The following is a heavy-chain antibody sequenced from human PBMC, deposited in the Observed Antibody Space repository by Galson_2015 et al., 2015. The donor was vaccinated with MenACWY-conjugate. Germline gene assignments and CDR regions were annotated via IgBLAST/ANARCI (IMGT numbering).Heavy chain of an antibody. CDR1: GFTFSNYW. V-gene: IGHV3-7*03. D-gene: IGHD6-19*01. CDR3: ANEGGYSSDWPDY. J-gene: IGHJ4*02. Sequence: SLRLSCAASGFTFSNYWMSWVRQAPGKGLEWVANIKQDGSEKYYVDSVKGRFTISRDNAKNSLYLQMSSLRAEDTAVYYCANEGGYSSDWPDYWGQGTLVTVSS. CDR2: IKQDGSEK.